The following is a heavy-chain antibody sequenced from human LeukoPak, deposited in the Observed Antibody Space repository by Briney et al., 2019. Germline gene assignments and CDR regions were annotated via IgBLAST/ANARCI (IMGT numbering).Heavy chain of an antibody. CDR3: AKVATEGYYFDY. CDR2: IGSSGNTI. Sequence: PGGSLRLSCAASGFTFSSYEMNWVRQAPGKGLEWVSYIGSSGNTIYYADSVKGRFTISRDNAKSSRYLQMNSLRAEDTAVYYCAKVATEGYYFDYWGQGTLVTVSS. J-gene: IGHJ4*02. CDR1: GFTFSSYE. D-gene: IGHD5-12*01. V-gene: IGHV3-48*03.